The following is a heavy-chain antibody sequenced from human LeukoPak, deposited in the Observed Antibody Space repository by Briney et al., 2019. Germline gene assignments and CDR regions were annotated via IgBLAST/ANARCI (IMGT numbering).Heavy chain of an antibody. Sequence: SETLSLTCTVSGGSISSSSYYWGWIRQPPGKGLEWIGSIYYSGSTYYNPSLKSRVTISVDTSKNQFSLKLGSVTAADTAVYYCARTSLLWFGEVNWFDPWGQGTLVTVSS. D-gene: IGHD3-10*01. V-gene: IGHV4-39*01. J-gene: IGHJ5*02. CDR3: ARTSLLWFGEVNWFDP. CDR1: GGSISSSSYY. CDR2: IYYSGST.